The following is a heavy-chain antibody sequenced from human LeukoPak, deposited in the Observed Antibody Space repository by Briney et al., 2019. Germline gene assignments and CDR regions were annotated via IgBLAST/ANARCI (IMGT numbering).Heavy chain of an antibody. CDR1: GYTFISYG. Sequence: ASVKVSCKASGYTFISYGISWVRQAPGQGLEWMGIINPSGGSTSYAQKFQGRVTMTRDMSTSTVYMELSSLRSEDTAVYYCARDWGGRDGYRTFDYWGQGTLVTVSS. V-gene: IGHV1-46*01. CDR2: INPSGGST. J-gene: IGHJ4*02. D-gene: IGHD5-24*01. CDR3: ARDWGGRDGYRTFDY.